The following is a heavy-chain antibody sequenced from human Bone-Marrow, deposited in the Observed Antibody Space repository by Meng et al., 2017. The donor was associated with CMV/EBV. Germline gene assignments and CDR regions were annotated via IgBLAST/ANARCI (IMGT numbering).Heavy chain of an antibody. CDR3: ARVRGYCSSTSCYTPLGY. J-gene: IGHJ4*02. V-gene: IGHV1-2*02. CDR1: GYTFTGYY. CDR2: INPNSGGT. D-gene: IGHD2-2*02. Sequence: ASVKVSCKASGYTFTGYYMHWVRQAPGQGLEWMGWINPNSGGTNYAQKFQGRVTMTRDTSINTAYMELSRLRSDDTAVYYCARVRGYCSSTSCYTPLGYWGQGTLVTVSS.